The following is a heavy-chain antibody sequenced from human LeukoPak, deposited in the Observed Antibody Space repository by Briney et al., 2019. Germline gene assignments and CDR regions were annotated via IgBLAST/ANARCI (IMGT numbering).Heavy chain of an antibody. CDR2: ISRSSSTI. V-gene: IGHV3-48*01. J-gene: IGHJ4*02. Sequence: PGGPLRLSCAASGFTFSSYRMNWVRQAPGKGLAWVSYISRSSSTIYYADSVKGRFTISRDNAKNSLYLQMNSLRAEDTAVYYCARVAAGGSDYWGQGTLVTVSS. CDR1: GFTFSSYR. D-gene: IGHD6-13*01. CDR3: ARVAAGGSDY.